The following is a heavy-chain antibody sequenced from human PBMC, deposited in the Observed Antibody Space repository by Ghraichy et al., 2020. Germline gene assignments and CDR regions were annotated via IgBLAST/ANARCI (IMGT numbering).Heavy chain of an antibody. CDR3: ATHGPRVLISV. Sequence: SETLSLTCTVSGGSITPNFWSWIRQPPGKGLEWVGYMYYSGSTSYNPSLKSRVAISVDMSKNQFSLKLSSVTAADTAVYYCATHGPRVLISVWGQGTTGTVSS. D-gene: IGHD3-16*01. CDR1: GGSITPNF. J-gene: IGHJ6*02. V-gene: IGHV4-59*08. CDR2: MYYSGST.